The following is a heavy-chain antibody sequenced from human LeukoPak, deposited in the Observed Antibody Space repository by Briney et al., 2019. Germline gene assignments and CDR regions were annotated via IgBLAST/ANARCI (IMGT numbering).Heavy chain of an antibody. CDR3: AVNSNYVRYYFDY. CDR1: GYTFTGYY. D-gene: IGHD4-11*01. CDR2: INPNSGGT. V-gene: IGHV1-2*06. J-gene: IGHJ4*02. Sequence: ASVKVSCKASGYTFTGYYMHSVRQAPGQGLEWMGRINPNSGGTNYAQKFQGRVTMTRDTSISTAYMELSRLRSDDTAVYYCAVNSNYVRYYFDYWGQGTLVTVSS.